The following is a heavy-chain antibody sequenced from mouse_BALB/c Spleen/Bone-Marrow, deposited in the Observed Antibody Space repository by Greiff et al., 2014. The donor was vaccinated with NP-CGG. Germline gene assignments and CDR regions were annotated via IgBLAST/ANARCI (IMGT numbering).Heavy chain of an antibody. CDR1: GFNIKDTF. CDR3: AHDAPFTY. J-gene: IGHJ3*01. D-gene: IGHD2-3*01. V-gene: IGHV14-3*02. CDR2: IDPASGNT. Sequence: SGADLVKPGASVKLSCTTSGFNIKDTFMHWVKQRPEQGLEWIGRIDPASGNTKYDPKFQGKATITADTSSNKVSLQLSGLTPEDTAVYYCAHDAPFTYWGQGTLVTVSA.